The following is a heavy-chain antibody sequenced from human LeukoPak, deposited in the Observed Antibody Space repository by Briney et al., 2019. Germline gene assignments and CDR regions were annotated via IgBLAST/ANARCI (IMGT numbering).Heavy chain of an antibody. J-gene: IGHJ3*02. CDR1: GGSISSSNW. D-gene: IGHD6-19*01. Sequence: PSETLSLTCAVSGGSISSSNWWSWVRQPPGKGLEWIGEIYHSGSTNYNPSLESRVTISVDTSKTQFSLKLTSVTAADTAVYYCARHISVSYDAFDIWGRGTTVTVSS. CDR2: IYHSGST. V-gene: IGHV4-4*02. CDR3: ARHISVSYDAFDI.